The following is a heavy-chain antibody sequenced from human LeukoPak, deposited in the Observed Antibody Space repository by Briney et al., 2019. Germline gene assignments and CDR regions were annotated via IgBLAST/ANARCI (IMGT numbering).Heavy chain of an antibody. V-gene: IGHV1-8*01. CDR1: GYSFTRYD. Sequence: VASVKVSCKASGYSFTRYDIHWVRQATGQGLEWMGWMNPNSGYTGYAQRFQGRITMTRNTSISTVYMELSSLRFEDTAIYYCARMTYDGSGPNPNWFDPWGQGTLVTVSS. D-gene: IGHD3-22*01. CDR3: ARMTYDGSGPNPNWFDP. CDR2: MNPNSGYT. J-gene: IGHJ5*02.